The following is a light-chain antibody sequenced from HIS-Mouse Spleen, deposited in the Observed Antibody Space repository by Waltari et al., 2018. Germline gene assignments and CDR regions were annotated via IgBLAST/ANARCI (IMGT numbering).Light chain of an antibody. CDR1: QSVSISY. V-gene: IGKV3-20*01. J-gene: IGKJ1*01. CDR2: GTS. CDR3: QQYGSSRT. Sequence: EIVLTQSPGTLSLSPGERATLSCRASQSVSISYLAWYQQKPGQAPRLLICGTSSRATGMPNRFSGSGYGTDFTLTISRLEPEDFAVYYCQQYGSSRTFGQGPKVEIK.